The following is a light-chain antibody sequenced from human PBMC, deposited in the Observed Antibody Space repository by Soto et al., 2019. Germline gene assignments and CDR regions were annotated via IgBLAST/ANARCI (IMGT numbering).Light chain of an antibody. CDR2: WAS. CDR1: QSVLYSSNNKNY. J-gene: IGKJ3*01. V-gene: IGKV4-1*01. CDR3: QQYYSSPPT. Sequence: DIVMTQSPGSLAVSLGERATINCKYSQSVLYSSNNKNYLAWYQQKPGQPPKLLIYWASTRESGVPDRFSGSGSGTDFTLTISSLQAEDVAVYYCQQYYSSPPTFGPGTKVDIK.